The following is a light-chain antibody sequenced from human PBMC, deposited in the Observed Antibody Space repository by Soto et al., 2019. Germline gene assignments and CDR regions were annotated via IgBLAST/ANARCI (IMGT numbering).Light chain of an antibody. CDR2: DDR. CDR3: QVWDSIGV. V-gene: IGLV3-21*02. Sequence: SYELTQPPSVSVAPGQTARITCGGNNIGSKSVHWYQQKPGQAPVLVVYDDRDRPSGIPELCSGSNSGNTATLTISMVEAGDEADYYCQVWDSIGVFGTGTKATVL. CDR1: NIGSKS. J-gene: IGLJ1*01.